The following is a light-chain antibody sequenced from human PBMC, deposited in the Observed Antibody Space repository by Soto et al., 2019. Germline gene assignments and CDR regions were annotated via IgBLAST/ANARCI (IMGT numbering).Light chain of an antibody. V-gene: IGKV3-20*01. CDR1: QSVSSK. CDR2: GAS. Sequence: EIVMTQSPATLSVSPGEGATLSCRASQSVSSKLAWYQQKPGQAPRLLISGASGRATGIPDRFSASGSGTDFTLTISRLEPEDSAVFYCHLYGASPPTFGQGTKVDIK. CDR3: HLYGASPPT. J-gene: IGKJ1*01.